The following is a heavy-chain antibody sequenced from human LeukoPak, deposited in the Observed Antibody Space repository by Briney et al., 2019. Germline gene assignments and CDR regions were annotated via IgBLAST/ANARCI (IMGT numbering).Heavy chain of an antibody. CDR2: IYTSGST. D-gene: IGHD2-15*01. V-gene: IGHV4-4*07. CDR1: GGSFSSYY. Sequence: SETLSLTCAVYGGSFSSYYWSWIRQPAGKGLEWIGRIYTSGSTNYNPSLKSRVTMSVDTSKNQFSLKLSSVTAADTAVYYCARDLLGYCSGGSCYSGWFDPWGQGTLVTVSS. J-gene: IGHJ5*02. CDR3: ARDLLGYCSGGSCYSGWFDP.